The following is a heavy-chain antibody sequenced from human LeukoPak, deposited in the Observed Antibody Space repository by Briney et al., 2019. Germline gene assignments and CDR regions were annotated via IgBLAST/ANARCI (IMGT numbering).Heavy chain of an antibody. CDR1: GGSISNYY. CDR2: IYYSGST. J-gene: IGHJ4*02. CDR3: ARDRMGSSGWFDY. D-gene: IGHD6-19*01. Sequence: PSETLSLTCTVSGGSISNYYWSWIRQPPGKGLEWIGYIYYSGSTNYNPSLKSRVTISVDTSKNQFSLKLSSVTAADTAVYYCARDRMGSSGWFDYWGQGTLVTVSS. V-gene: IGHV4-59*01.